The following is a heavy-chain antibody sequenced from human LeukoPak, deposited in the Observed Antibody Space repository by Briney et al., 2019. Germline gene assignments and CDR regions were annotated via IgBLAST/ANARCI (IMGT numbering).Heavy chain of an antibody. J-gene: IGHJ4*02. D-gene: IGHD3-22*01. CDR1: GYTFTGNY. Sequence: ASVKVSCKASGYTFTGNYMHWVRQAPGQGLEWMGRINPNSGGTNYAQKFQGRVTMTRDTSISTAYMELRSLRSDDTAVYYCARANYYDSSGYSGYWGQGTLVTVSS. CDR2: INPNSGGT. CDR3: ARANYYDSSGYSGY. V-gene: IGHV1-2*06.